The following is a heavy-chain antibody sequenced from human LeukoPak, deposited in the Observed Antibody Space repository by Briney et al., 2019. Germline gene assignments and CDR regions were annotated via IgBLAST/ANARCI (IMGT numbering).Heavy chain of an antibody. CDR2: ISSSGSTI. V-gene: IGHV3-48*03. CDR3: AREYRGPQWAVGANDY. D-gene: IGHD1-26*01. Sequence: GGSLRLSCAASGFSFDDYAMHWVRQVPGKGLEWVSYISSSGSTIYYADSVKGRFTISRDNAKNSLYLQMNSLRAEDTAVYYCAREYRGPQWAVGANDYWGQGTLVTVSS. J-gene: IGHJ4*02. CDR1: GFSFDDYA.